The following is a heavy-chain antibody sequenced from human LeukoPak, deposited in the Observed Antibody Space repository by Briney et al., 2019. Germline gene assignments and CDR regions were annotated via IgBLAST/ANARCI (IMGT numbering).Heavy chain of an antibody. CDR1: GGSISSGDYY. J-gene: IGHJ4*02. Sequence: PSQTLSLTCTVSGGSISSGDYYWSWIRQPPGKGLEWIGYIYYSGSTYYNPSLKSRVTISVDTSKNQSSLKLSSVTAADTAVYYCARETNESGSGWSLDYWGQGTLVTLSS. CDR2: IYYSGST. D-gene: IGHD6-19*01. V-gene: IGHV4-30-4*08. CDR3: ARETNESGSGWSLDY.